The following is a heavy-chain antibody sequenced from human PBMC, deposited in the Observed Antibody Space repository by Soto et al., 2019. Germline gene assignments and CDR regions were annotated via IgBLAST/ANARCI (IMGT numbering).Heavy chain of an antibody. J-gene: IGHJ3*02. V-gene: IGHV1-8*01. CDR2: MNPNSGNT. CDR1: GYTFTSYD. CDR3: ARANGGWYDAFDI. Sequence: ASVKVSCKASGYTFTSYDNNWVRQATGQGLEWMGWMNPNSGNTGYAQKFRGRVTMTRNTSISTAYMELSSLRSEDTAVYYCARANGGWYDAFDIWGQGTMVTVSS. D-gene: IGHD6-19*01.